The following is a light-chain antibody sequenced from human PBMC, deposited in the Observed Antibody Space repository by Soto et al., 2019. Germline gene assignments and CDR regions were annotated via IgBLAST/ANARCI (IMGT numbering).Light chain of an antibody. Sequence: QSALTQPRSVSWSPGQSVTISCTGTSSDVGGYNYVSWYQQHPGKAPKLIIYDVSERPSGVPDRFSGSKSGNTASLTISGLQAEDEADYYCCSYAGSYSLYVFGTGTKVTVL. CDR2: DVS. V-gene: IGLV2-11*01. CDR1: SSDVGGYNY. J-gene: IGLJ1*01. CDR3: CSYAGSYSLYV.